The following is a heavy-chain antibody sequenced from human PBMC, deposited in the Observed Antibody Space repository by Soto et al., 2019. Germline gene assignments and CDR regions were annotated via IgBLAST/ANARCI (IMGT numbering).Heavy chain of an antibody. Sequence: QGQLVQSGGEAKKPGASVKVSCKASGYTFTRYGISWVRQAPGQGLEWMGWISGYNGDTNYAQKFQGRVTMTIDTSTSTAYMELRSLKSDDTAVYYCAKNGQPPYYYYGMDVWGQGTTVTVSS. V-gene: IGHV1-18*01. CDR2: ISGYNGDT. CDR1: GYTFTRYG. J-gene: IGHJ6*02. CDR3: AKNGQPPYYYYGMDV. D-gene: IGHD2-8*01.